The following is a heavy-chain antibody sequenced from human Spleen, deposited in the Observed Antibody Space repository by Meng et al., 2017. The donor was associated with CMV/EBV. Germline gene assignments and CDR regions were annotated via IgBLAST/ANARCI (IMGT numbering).Heavy chain of an antibody. CDR3: ARGGGKTYYDFWSGYYMN. V-gene: IGHV1-2*02. CDR2: INPNSGGT. D-gene: IGHD3-3*01. Sequence: FTGQDQHWGRTAPGHGLEWMGWINPNSGGTNYEQKFQSRVTMTRDTSISTAYMELSSLRADDTGVYYCARGGGKTYYDFWSGYYMNWGQGTLVTVSS. J-gene: IGHJ4*02. CDR1: FTGQD.